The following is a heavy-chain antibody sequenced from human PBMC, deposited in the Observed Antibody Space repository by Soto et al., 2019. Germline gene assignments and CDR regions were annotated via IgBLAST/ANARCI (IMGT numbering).Heavy chain of an antibody. J-gene: IGHJ5*02. CDR3: AKEGSSWYGNWFDP. CDR2: ISGSGGSA. CDR1: GFTFSSYA. V-gene: IGHV3-23*01. D-gene: IGHD6-13*01. Sequence: GPLRLSCAASGFTFSSYAMSWVRQAPGKGLEWVSAISGSGGSAYYADSVKGRFTISRDNSKNTLYLQMNSLRAEDTAVYYCAKEGSSWYGNWFDPWGQGTLVTVSS.